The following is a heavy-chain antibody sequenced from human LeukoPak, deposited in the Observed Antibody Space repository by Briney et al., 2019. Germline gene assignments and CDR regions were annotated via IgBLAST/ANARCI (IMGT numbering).Heavy chain of an antibody. J-gene: IGHJ4*02. CDR1: GASFSGYY. Sequence: SETLSLTCAVYGASFSGYYWSWIRQPPGKGLEWIGEINHSGSTNYNPSLKSRVTISVDTSKNQFSLKLSSVTAADTAVYYCARVPGAAVIRFDYWGQGALVTVSS. CDR2: INHSGST. V-gene: IGHV4-34*01. D-gene: IGHD3-16*02. CDR3: ARVPGAAVIRFDY.